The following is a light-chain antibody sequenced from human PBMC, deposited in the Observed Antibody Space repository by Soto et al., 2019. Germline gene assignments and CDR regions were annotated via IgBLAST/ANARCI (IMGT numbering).Light chain of an antibody. CDR3: AAWDDSLNGLV. CDR2: SNN. J-gene: IGLJ1*01. V-gene: IGLV1-44*01. CDR1: SSNIGSNT. Sequence: QSVLTQPPSASGTPGQRVTISCSGSSSNIGSNTVNWYQQLPGTAPKLLIYSNNQRPSGVPDRFPGSKSGTSASLAISGLQSEDEADYYCAAWDDSLNGLVFGTGTKLTVL.